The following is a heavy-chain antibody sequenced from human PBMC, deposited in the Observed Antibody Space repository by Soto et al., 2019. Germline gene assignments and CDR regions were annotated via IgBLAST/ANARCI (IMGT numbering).Heavy chain of an antibody. D-gene: IGHD6-13*01. V-gene: IGHV3-74*01. Sequence: GGPLRLSCVASGFHIISYLMHWVRKAPGKGLVWVSRINSDGSSTSYADSVKGRFTISRDNAKNTLYLQMNSLRAEDTALYYCAKLGAGTIYWGQGTPVTVSS. CDR1: GFHIISYL. CDR2: INSDGSST. CDR3: AKLGAGTIY. J-gene: IGHJ4*02.